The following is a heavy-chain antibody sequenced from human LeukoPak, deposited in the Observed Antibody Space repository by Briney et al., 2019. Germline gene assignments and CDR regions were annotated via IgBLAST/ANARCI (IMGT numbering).Heavy chain of an antibody. J-gene: IGHJ4*02. Sequence: GGSLRLSCAASGFTFNTYTMNWVRQAPGKGLERVANINERGSETYYVDSVEGRFTISRDNAKNALYLQMNSLRVEDTAVYFCARDPDAGTVDYWGQGTLVTVSS. CDR2: INERGSET. CDR3: ARDPDAGTVDY. V-gene: IGHV3-7*01. D-gene: IGHD6-13*01. CDR1: GFTFNTYT.